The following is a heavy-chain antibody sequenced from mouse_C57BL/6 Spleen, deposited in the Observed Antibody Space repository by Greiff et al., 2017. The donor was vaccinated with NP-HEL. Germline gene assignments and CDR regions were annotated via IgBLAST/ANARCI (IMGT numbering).Heavy chain of an antibody. Sequence: VQLQQPGAELVRPGSSVKLSCKASGYTFTSYWMDWVKQRPGQGLEWIGNIYPSDSETHYNQKFKDKATLTVDKSSSTAYMQLSSLTSEDSAVYYCARDGYYVRWYFDVWGTGTTVTVSS. J-gene: IGHJ1*03. D-gene: IGHD2-3*01. V-gene: IGHV1-61*01. CDR3: ARDGYYVRWYFDV. CDR2: IYPSDSET. CDR1: GYTFTSYW.